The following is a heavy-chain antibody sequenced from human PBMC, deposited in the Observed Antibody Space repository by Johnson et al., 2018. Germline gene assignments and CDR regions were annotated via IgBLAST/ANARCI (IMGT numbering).Heavy chain of an antibody. CDR2: ISYDGSQK. J-gene: IGHJ3*02. D-gene: IGHD1-7*01. V-gene: IGHV3-30-3*01. CDR1: TFTFSGYT. CDR3: TREARGTTGAFDI. Sequence: QVQLGESGGGVVQPGRSLRLSCAASTFTFSGYTMHWVRQAPGKGLEWVAVISYDGSQKYYADSVKGRFTIPRDNFKNTLYRQMNSLRPEDTTMYYCTREARGTTGAFDIWGQGTMVTVSS.